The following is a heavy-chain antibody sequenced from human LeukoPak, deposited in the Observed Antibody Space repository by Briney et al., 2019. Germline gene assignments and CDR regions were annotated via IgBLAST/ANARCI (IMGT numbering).Heavy chain of an antibody. V-gene: IGHV3-15*04. CDR2: IESKTDGGTT. CDR1: GFTFSNAW. Sequence: GGSLRLSCAASGFTFSNAWMSWVRQAPGKGLEWVGRIESKTDGGTTDYAAPVKGRFTISRDDSTNTLYLQMNGLKSEDTAVYYCTTYGSGRKFDYWGQGTLVTVSS. CDR3: TTYGSGRKFDY. J-gene: IGHJ4*02. D-gene: IGHD3-10*01.